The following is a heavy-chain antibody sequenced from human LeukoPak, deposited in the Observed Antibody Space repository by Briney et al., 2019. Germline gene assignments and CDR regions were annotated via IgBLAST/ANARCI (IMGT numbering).Heavy chain of an antibody. D-gene: IGHD2-15*01. CDR2: ISYDGSNK. CDR3: ARDLSSGGSYYFDY. CDR1: GFTFSTYG. Sequence: GGSLRLSCTASGFTFSTYGMHWVRQAPGKGLEWVAVISYDGSNKYYADSVKGRFTISRDNSKNTLYLQMNSLRAEDTAVYYCARDLSSGGSYYFDYWGQGTLVTVSS. J-gene: IGHJ4*02. V-gene: IGHV3-30*03.